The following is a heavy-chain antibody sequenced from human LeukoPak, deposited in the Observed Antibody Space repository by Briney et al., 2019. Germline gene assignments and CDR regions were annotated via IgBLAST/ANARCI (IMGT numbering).Heavy chain of an antibody. CDR1: GFTFSDYY. CDR3: AKDRSITMVRGVFDY. Sequence: PGGSLRLSCAASGFTFSDYYMSWIRQAPGKGLEWVSYISSSGSTIYYADSVKGRFTISRDNAKNSLYLQMNSLRAEDTAVYYCAKDRSITMVRGVFDYWGQGTLVTVSS. J-gene: IGHJ4*02. V-gene: IGHV3-11*04. CDR2: ISSSGSTI. D-gene: IGHD3-10*01.